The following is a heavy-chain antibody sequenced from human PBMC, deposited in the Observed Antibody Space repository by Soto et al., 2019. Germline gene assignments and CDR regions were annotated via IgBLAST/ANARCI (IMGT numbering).Heavy chain of an antibody. Sequence: SETLSLTCTVSGGSISSGDYYWSWIRQPPGKGLEWIGYIYYSGSTYYNPSLKSRVTISVDTSKNQFSLKLSSVTAADTAVYYCARGGYCSGGSCYSGGWFDPWGQGTLVTVSS. CDR2: IYYSGST. J-gene: IGHJ5*02. D-gene: IGHD2-15*01. CDR1: GGSISSGDYY. CDR3: ARGGYCSGGSCYSGGWFDP. V-gene: IGHV4-30-4*01.